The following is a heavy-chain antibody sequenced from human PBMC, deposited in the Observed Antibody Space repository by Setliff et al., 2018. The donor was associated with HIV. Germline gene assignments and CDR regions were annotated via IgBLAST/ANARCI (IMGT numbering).Heavy chain of an antibody. V-gene: IGHV1-8*02. Sequence: ASVKVSCKASGYTFSIYDINWVRQATGQGLQWMGWMNPNSGNTGYARKFQGRVTMTRNTSISTAYMELSSLRSEDTAVYYCATNREQLTMTYYYYYMDVWGKGTTVTVSS. CDR2: MNPNSGNT. D-gene: IGHD6-13*01. CDR1: GYTFSIYD. J-gene: IGHJ6*03. CDR3: ATNREQLTMTYYYYYMDV.